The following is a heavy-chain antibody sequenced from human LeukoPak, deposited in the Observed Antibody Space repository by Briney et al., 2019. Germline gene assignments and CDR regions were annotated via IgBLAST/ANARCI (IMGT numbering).Heavy chain of an antibody. CDR3: ARNSGTCVDSTWHHFDS. Sequence: GGSLRLSCAASGFTFSSYEMNWVRQAPGKGLEWISYINTGGTITYYAVSVKGRFTISRDSAKNSVYLQINSLRAEDTAVYYWARNSGTCVDSTWHHFDSWGQGTLVTVSS. J-gene: IGHJ4*02. CDR1: GFTFSSYE. CDR2: INTGGTIT. V-gene: IGHV3-48*03. D-gene: IGHD1-7*01.